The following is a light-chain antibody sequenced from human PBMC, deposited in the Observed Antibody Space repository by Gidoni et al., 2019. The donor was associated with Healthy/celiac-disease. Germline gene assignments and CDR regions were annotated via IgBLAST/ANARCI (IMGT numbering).Light chain of an antibody. CDR2: WAS. Sequence: DIVMTQSPDSLAVSLGERATINCKSSQSVLYSSNNKNYLAWYQQKPGQPPKLLISWASTRESGVPDRFSGSGSGTDFTLTISSLHAEDVAVYYCQQYYSTPPTFGQGTKLEIK. CDR3: QQYYSTPPT. V-gene: IGKV4-1*01. CDR1: QSVLYSSNNKNY. J-gene: IGKJ2*01.